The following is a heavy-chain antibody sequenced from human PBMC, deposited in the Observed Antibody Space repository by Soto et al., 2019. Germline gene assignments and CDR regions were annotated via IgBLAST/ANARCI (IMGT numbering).Heavy chain of an antibody. D-gene: IGHD2-21*02. CDR2: ISSSSSYI. Sequence: PGGSLRLSCAASGFTFSSYSMNWVRQAPGKGLEWVSSISSSSSYIYYADSVKGRFTISRDNAKNSLYLQMNSLRAEDTAVYYCARGLEVTKTYYYYYYGMDVWGQGTTVTVSS. J-gene: IGHJ6*02. CDR1: GFTFSSYS. CDR3: ARGLEVTKTYYYYYYGMDV. V-gene: IGHV3-21*01.